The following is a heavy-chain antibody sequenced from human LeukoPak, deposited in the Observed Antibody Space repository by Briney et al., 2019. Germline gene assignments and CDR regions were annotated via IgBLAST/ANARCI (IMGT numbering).Heavy chain of an antibody. V-gene: IGHV1-46*01. CDR1: GYTFISYY. CDR3: ARVRRVPTWWFDP. J-gene: IGHJ5*02. CDR2: INPSGGST. D-gene: IGHD1-1*01. Sequence: ASVKVSCKASGYTFISYYIFWVRQAPGQGLEWMGIINPSGGSTTYAQKFQGRVTMTRDTSTNSVYMELSSLRSEDTAVYYCARVRRVPTWWFDPWGQGTLVTVSS.